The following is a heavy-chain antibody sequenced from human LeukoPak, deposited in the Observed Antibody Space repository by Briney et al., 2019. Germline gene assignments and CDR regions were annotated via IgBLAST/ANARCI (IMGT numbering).Heavy chain of an antibody. CDR3: ARAGSYSGYGVDPYYFDY. CDR2: IIPIFGTA. CDR1: GGTFSSYA. D-gene: IGHD5-12*01. J-gene: IGHJ4*02. V-gene: IGHV1-69*13. Sequence: VKVSCKASGGTFSSYAISWVRQAPGQGLEWMGGIIPIFGTANYAQKFQGRVTITADESTSTAYMELSSLRSEDTAVYYCARAGSYSGYGVDPYYFDYWGQGTLVTVSS.